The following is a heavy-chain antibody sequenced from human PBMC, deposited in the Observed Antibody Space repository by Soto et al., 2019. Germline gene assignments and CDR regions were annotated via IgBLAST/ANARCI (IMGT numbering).Heavy chain of an antibody. V-gene: IGHV4-39*07. CDR3: ARALATSPLVSWYFDL. D-gene: IGHD2-21*01. J-gene: IGHJ2*01. CDR2: IYYSGST. CDR1: GGSISSSSYY. Sequence: SETLSLTCTVSGGSISSSSYYWGWIRQPPGKGLEWIGSIYYSGSTYYNPSLKSRVTISVDTSKNQFSLKLSSVTAADTAVYYCARALATSPLVSWYFDLWGRGTLVTVSS.